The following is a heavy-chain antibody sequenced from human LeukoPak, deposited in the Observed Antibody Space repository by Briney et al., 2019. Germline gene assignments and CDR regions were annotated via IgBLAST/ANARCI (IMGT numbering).Heavy chain of an antibody. CDR2: MNPNSGNT. D-gene: IGHD5-12*01. CDR1: GYTFTSYD. V-gene: IGHV1-8*01. CDR3: ARGDSGYDEYYFDY. Sequence: GASVKVSCKASGYTFTSYDINWVRQATGQELEWMGSMNPNSGNTGYAQKFQGGVTMTRNTSISTAYMELSSLRSEDTAVYYCARGDSGYDEYYFDYWGQGTLVTVSS. J-gene: IGHJ4*02.